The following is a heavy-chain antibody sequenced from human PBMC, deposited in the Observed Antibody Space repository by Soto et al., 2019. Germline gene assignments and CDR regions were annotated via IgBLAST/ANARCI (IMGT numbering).Heavy chain of an antibody. V-gene: IGHV3-21*01. J-gene: IGHJ6*02. CDR3: AREGSSSWYEEYYYYGMDV. CDR2: ISSSSSYI. Sequence: GGSLRLSCAASGFTFSSYSMNWVRQAPGKGLEWVSSISSSSSYIYYADSVKGRFTISRDNAKNSLYLQMNSLRAEDTSVNYCAREGSSSWYEEYYYYGMDVWGQGTTVTVSS. CDR1: GFTFSSYS. D-gene: IGHD6-13*01.